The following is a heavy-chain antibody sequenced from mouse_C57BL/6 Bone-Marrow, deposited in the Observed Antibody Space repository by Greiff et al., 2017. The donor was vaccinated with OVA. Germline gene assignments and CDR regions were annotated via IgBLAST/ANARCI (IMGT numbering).Heavy chain of an antibody. CDR1: GYTFTSYW. Sequence: QVQLKQPGAELVKPGASVKLSCKASGYTFTSYWMHWVKQRPGQGLEWIGMIHPNSGSTNYNEKFKSKATLTVDKSSSTAYMQLRSLTSEDSAVYYCAINYYGSPRYWYFDVGGTGTTVTVSS. D-gene: IGHD1-1*01. J-gene: IGHJ1*03. CDR2: IHPNSGST. V-gene: IGHV1-64*01. CDR3: AINYYGSPRYWYFDV.